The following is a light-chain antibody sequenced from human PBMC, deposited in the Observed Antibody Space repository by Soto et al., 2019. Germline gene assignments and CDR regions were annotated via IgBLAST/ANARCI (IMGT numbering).Light chain of an antibody. CDR2: STN. V-gene: IGLV1-44*01. J-gene: IGLJ3*02. CDR1: SSSIGSNT. Sequence: QSVLTQPPSASGTPGQRVSISCSGSSSSIGSNTVSWYQQLPGTAPKLLIYSTNQRPSGVPDRFSGSKSGTSASLAISGLQSEDEADYYCAAWDDSLNGWVFGGGTKLTVL. CDR3: AAWDDSLNGWV.